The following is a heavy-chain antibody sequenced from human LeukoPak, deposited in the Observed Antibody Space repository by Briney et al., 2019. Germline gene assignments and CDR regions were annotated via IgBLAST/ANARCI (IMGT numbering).Heavy chain of an antibody. CDR3: ARATVFRYFDWLLSSSHGGDYFDY. J-gene: IGHJ4*02. CDR2: IIPIFGTA. D-gene: IGHD3-9*01. Sequence: EASVKVSCKASGGTFSSYAISWVRQAPGQGLEWMGGIIPIFGTANYAQKFQGRVTITADESTSTAYMELRSLRSDDTAVYYCARATVFRYFDWLLSSSHGGDYFDYWGQGTLVTVSS. CDR1: GGTFSSYA. V-gene: IGHV1-69*13.